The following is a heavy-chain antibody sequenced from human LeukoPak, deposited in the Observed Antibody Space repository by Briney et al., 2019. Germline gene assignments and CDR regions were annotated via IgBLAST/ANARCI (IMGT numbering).Heavy chain of an antibody. CDR2: INHSGST. CDR3: ARGRRYYYYYMDV. J-gene: IGHJ6*03. CDR1: GGSFSGYY. V-gene: IGHV4-34*01. Sequence: SETLSLTCAVYGGSFSGYYWSWIRQPPGKGLEWIGEINHSGSTNYNPSLKSRVTISVDTSKNQFSLKLSSVTAADTAVYYCARGRRYYYYYMDVWGKGTTVTVSS.